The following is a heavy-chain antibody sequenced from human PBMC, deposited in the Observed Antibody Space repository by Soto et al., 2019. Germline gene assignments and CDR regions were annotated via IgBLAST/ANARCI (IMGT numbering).Heavy chain of an antibody. CDR3: AKNKDDYFWSGYSYYYYYGMDV. Sequence: AGGSLRLSCAASGFTFSSYAMSWVRQAPGKGLEWVSAISGSGGSTYYADSAKGRFTIARDNSKNTLYLQMNSLRAEDTAVYYCAKNKDDYFWSGYSYYYYYGMDVWGQGTTVTVSS. D-gene: IGHD3-3*01. V-gene: IGHV3-23*01. CDR2: ISGSGGST. J-gene: IGHJ6*02. CDR1: GFTFSSYA.